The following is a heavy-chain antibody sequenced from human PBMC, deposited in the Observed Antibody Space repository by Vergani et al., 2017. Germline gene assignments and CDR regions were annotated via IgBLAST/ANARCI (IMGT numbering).Heavy chain of an antibody. J-gene: IGHJ4*02. CDR1: SFKLGDYG. CDR2: TWYEGNNN. CDR3: ARETRGTPSSLDY. V-gene: IGHV3-33*01. Sequence: QVQLVESGGGVVQPGRSLRLSCTPSSFKLGDYGMHWVRQAPGRGLEWVSMTWYEGNNNYYADSVKGRFTISKDISKNTLYLQMNSLRGDDTAVYYCARETRGTPSSLDYWGQGTLVTVSS. D-gene: IGHD1-1*01.